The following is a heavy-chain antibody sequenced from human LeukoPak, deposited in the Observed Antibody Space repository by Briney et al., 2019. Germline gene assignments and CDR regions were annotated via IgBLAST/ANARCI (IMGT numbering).Heavy chain of an antibody. CDR3: ARTKGELQLFLYSLDY. CDR2: IRYDGSNT. D-gene: IGHD1-1*01. Sequence: GGSLRLSCAASGFIFSSYGMHWVRQAPGKELEWVAFIRYDGSNTYYADSVKGRFTISRDNSKNTLYLRMYGLRPEDTAVYYCARTKGELQLFLYSLDYWGQGTLVTVSS. CDR1: GFIFSSYG. J-gene: IGHJ4*02. V-gene: IGHV3-30*02.